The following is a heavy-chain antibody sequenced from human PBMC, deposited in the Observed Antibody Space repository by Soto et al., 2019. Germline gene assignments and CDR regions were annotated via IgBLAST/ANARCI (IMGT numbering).Heavy chain of an antibody. Sequence: QVQLVQSGAEVKKPGSSVKVSCKASGGTFTNYGVTWVRQAPGQGLEWMEGIIPMFGTTDIAQKSQGRVSFTAHEYTSTAYMELTSLVAEDTDVYVCAGGYVTIFGAEIDNYCGMDGWGQGTTVTVSS. CDR1: GGTFTNYG. CDR3: AGGYVTIFGAEIDNYCGMDG. CDR2: IIPMFGTT. J-gene: IGHJ6*01. D-gene: IGHD3-3*01. V-gene: IGHV1-69*01.